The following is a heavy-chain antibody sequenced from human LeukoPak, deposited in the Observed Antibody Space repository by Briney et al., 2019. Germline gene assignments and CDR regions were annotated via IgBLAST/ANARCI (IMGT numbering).Heavy chain of an antibody. CDR3: ARVSTVADISDY. D-gene: IGHD4-23*01. Sequence: PGGSLRLSCAASGFIFSSYEMNWVRQAPGKGLEWVSYISSSGSPIYYADSVKGRFTISRDNAKNSLYLQMNSLRAEDTAVYYCARVSTVADISDYWGQGTLVTVSS. CDR1: GFIFSSYE. V-gene: IGHV3-48*03. J-gene: IGHJ4*02. CDR2: ISSSGSPI.